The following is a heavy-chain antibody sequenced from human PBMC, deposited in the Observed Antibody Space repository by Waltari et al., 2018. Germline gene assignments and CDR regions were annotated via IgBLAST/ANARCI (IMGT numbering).Heavy chain of an antibody. CDR1: GGSFSGYY. D-gene: IGHD3-22*01. Sequence: QVQLQQWGAGLLKPSETLSLTCAFYGGSFSGYYWSWIRQPPGKGLEWLGEINHSGSTNYNPSLKSRVTISVDSSKNQFSLKLSSVTAADTAVYYCARATYYYDRSGAILDVAFDIWGQGTMVTVSS. V-gene: IGHV4-34*01. J-gene: IGHJ3*02. CDR2: INHSGST. CDR3: ARATYYYDRSGAILDVAFDI.